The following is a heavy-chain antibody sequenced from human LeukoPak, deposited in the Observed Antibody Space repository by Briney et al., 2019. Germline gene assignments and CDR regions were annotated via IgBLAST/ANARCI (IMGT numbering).Heavy chain of an antibody. V-gene: IGHV4-59*01. CDR1: GGSTSSYY. J-gene: IGHJ6*02. CDR3: AREIGVGATSSIYYYGMDV. Sequence: SETLSLTCTVSGGSTSSYYWSWIRQPPGKGLEWIGYIYYSGSTNYNPSLKSRVTISVDTSKNQFSLKLSSVTAADTAVYYCAREIGVGATSSIYYYGMDVWGQGTTVTVSS. CDR2: IYYSGST. D-gene: IGHD1-26*01.